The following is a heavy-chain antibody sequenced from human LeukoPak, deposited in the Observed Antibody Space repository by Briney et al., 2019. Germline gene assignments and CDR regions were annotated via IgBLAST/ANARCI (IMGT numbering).Heavy chain of an antibody. Sequence: GGSLRLSCAASGFTFSSYSMKWVRQAPGKGLEWVSSISSSSSYIYYADSVKGRFTISRDNAKNSLYLQMNSLRAEDTAVYYCASGGAEGFDYWGQGTLVTVSS. CDR3: ASGGAEGFDY. CDR1: GFTFSSYS. CDR2: ISSSSSYI. V-gene: IGHV3-21*01. J-gene: IGHJ4*02.